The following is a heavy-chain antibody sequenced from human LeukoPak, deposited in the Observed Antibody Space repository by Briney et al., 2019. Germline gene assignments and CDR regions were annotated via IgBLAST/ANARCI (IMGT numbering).Heavy chain of an antibody. D-gene: IGHD2-2*01. Sequence: PGGSLRLSCAASGFTFVDYAMTWVRQARGQGLECVSVITGSGGSTNYADSVKGRFTISRDNSKNTLYLQMNSLRAEDTAVYYCARAMRGYQLLPDYWGQGTLVTVSS. CDR3: ARAMRGYQLLPDY. J-gene: IGHJ4*02. CDR2: ITGSGGST. CDR1: GFTFVDYA. V-gene: IGHV3-23*01.